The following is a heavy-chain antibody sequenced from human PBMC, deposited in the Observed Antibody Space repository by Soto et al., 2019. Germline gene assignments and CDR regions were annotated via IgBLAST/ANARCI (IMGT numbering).Heavy chain of an antibody. Sequence: EVQLVESGGGLVQPGGSLRLSCAASGFTFSSYSMNWVRQAPGKGLEWVSYISSSSSTIYYADSVKGRFTISRDNAKNSLYLQMNSLRDEDTAVYYCARDAARRDGYNPPDSWGQGTLVTVSS. CDR1: GFTFSSYS. CDR2: ISSSSSTI. D-gene: IGHD5-12*01. V-gene: IGHV3-48*02. CDR3: ARDAARRDGYNPPDS. J-gene: IGHJ5*01.